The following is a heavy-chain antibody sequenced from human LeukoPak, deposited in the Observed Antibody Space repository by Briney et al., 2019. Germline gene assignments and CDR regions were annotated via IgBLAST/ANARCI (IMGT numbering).Heavy chain of an antibody. J-gene: IGHJ4*02. D-gene: IGHD3-22*01. V-gene: IGHV3-7*01. Sequence: GGSLRLSCAASGFTFSSYWMNWARQAPGKGLEWVASINHNGNVNYYVDSVKGRFTISRDNSKNTLYLQMNSLRAEDTAVYYCAKETYYYDSSAWGSWGQGTLVTVSS. CDR3: AKETYYYDSSAWGS. CDR2: INHNGNVN. CDR1: GFTFSSYW.